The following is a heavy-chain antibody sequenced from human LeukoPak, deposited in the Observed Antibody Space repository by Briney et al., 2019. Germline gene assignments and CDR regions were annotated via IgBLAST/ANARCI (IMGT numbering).Heavy chain of an antibody. D-gene: IGHD4-17*01. J-gene: IGHJ2*01. CDR3: ARDLGDYGDYGYFDL. Sequence: PSQTLSLTCTVSGGSISSGGYYWSWLRQHPGKGLEWIGYIYYSGSTYYNPSLKSRVTISVDTSKNQFSLKLSSVTAADTAVYYCARDLGDYGDYGYFDLWGRGTLVTVSS. V-gene: IGHV4-31*03. CDR2: IYYSGST. CDR1: GGSISSGGYY.